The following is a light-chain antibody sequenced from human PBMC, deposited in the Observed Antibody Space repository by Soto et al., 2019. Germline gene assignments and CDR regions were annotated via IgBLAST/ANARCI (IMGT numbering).Light chain of an antibody. CDR1: SSDVGGWPH. CDR2: EVS. CDR3: SSYTSSSTYVI. J-gene: IGLJ2*01. Sequence: QSVLTQPASVSASPGQSITISCAGTSSDVGGWPHVSWYQQHPGKAPKLVIYEVSNRPSGVSSRFSGSKSGSTASLTISGLQAEDEADYYCSSYTSSSTYVIFGGGTKVTVL. V-gene: IGLV2-14*01.